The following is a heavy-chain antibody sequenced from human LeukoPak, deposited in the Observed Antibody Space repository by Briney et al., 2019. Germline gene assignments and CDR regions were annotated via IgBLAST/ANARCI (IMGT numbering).Heavy chain of an antibody. J-gene: IGHJ5*02. CDR1: GYTFTTYG. CDR3: ARVPKWGTSLINWFDP. CDR2: ISAYNGNT. V-gene: IGHV1-18*01. Sequence: GASVKVSCKASGYTFTTYGISWVRQAPGQGLEWMGWISAYNGNTNYAQKLQGRVTMTTDTSTSTAYMELRSLTSDDTAVYYCARVPKWGTSLINWFDPWGQGTLVTVSS. D-gene: IGHD2-2*01.